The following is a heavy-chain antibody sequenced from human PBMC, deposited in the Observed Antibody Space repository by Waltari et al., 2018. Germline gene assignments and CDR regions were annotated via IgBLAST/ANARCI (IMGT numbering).Heavy chain of an antibody. CDR3: ASHSGGSAFDI. Sequence: QLQLQESGPGLVKPSETLSLTCTVSGGSISSSSYSWGWIRQPPGKGLEWIGSIYYSGSTYYNPSLKSRVTISVDTSKNQFSLKLSSVTAADTAVYYCASHSGGSAFDIWGQGTMVTVSS. CDR1: GGSISSSSYS. J-gene: IGHJ3*02. CDR2: IYYSGST. V-gene: IGHV4-39*07. D-gene: IGHD3-16*01.